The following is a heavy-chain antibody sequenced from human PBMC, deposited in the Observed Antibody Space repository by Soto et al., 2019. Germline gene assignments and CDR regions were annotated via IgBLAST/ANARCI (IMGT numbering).Heavy chain of an antibody. V-gene: IGHV4-4*02. D-gene: IGHD3-10*01. Sequence: QVQLQESGPGLVKPSGTLSLTCAVSSGSISSSNWWSWVRQPPGKGLEWIGEIYHSGSTNYNPSLKSRVTISVDKSKNQFSLKLSSVTAADTAVYYCARRRNSPEGGRSRGVLSYYYYYMDVWGKGTTVTVSS. CDR1: SGSISSSNW. CDR3: ARRRNSPEGGRSRGVLSYYYYYMDV. J-gene: IGHJ6*03. CDR2: IYHSGST.